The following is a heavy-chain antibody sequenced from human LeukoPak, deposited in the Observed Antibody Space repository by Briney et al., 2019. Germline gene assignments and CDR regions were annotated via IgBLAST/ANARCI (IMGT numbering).Heavy chain of an antibody. J-gene: IGHJ4*02. CDR3: ARAGQLVPNNYFDY. Sequence: SVKVSCKASGGTFSSYAISWVRQAPGQGLEWMGGIIPIFGTANYAQKFQGRVTITTDESTGTAYMELSSLRSEDTAVYYCARAGQLVPNNYFDYWGQGTLVTVSS. CDR2: IIPIFGTA. CDR1: GGTFSSYA. V-gene: IGHV1-69*05. D-gene: IGHD6-13*01.